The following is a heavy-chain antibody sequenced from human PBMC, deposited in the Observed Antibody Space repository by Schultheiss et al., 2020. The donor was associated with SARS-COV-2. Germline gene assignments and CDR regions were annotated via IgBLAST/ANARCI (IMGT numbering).Heavy chain of an antibody. V-gene: IGHV3-15*01. Sequence: GGSLRLSCAASGFTFSNAWMSWVRQAPGKGLEWVGRIKSKTDGGTTDYAAPVKGRFTISRDDSKNTLYLQMNSLRAEDTAVYYCARDVGGRIQLWLGSGPSYYGMDVWGQGTTVTVAS. D-gene: IGHD5-18*01. CDR1: GFTFSNAW. CDR3: ARDVGGRIQLWLGSGPSYYGMDV. CDR2: IKSKTDGGTT. J-gene: IGHJ6*02.